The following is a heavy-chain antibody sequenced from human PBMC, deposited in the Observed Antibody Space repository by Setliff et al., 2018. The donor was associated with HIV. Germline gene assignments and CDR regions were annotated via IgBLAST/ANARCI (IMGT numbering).Heavy chain of an antibody. Sequence: SETLSLTCIVSGGSIGSYYWSWIRQSPGKGLEWIGYVYYTGSTNYNPSLKSRVIISVDTPKNEFSLKLSSVTAADTAVYYCAGRGGYNDWYFDYWGQGALVTVSS. V-gene: IGHV4-59*01. J-gene: IGHJ4*02. CDR3: AGRGGYNDWYFDY. CDR2: VYYTGST. CDR1: GGSIGSYY. D-gene: IGHD5-12*01.